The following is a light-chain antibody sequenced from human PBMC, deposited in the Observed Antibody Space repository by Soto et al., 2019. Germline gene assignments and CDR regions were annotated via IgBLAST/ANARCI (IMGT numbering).Light chain of an antibody. J-gene: IGLJ3*02. V-gene: IGLV2-14*01. Sequence: QPVLTQPASVSGSPGQSITISCTGTSGNVGGYNYVSWYQLDPGKAPKLIIYEVNNRPSGVSNRFSGSKSGNTASLTISGLQAEVEADYYCTSYTSSGPWVFGGGTKLTVL. CDR2: EVN. CDR3: TSYTSSGPWV. CDR1: SGNVGGYNY.